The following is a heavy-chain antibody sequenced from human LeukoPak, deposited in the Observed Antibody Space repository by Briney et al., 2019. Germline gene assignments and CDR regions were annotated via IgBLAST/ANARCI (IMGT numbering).Heavy chain of an antibody. CDR3: AVPDSSGYYFAAFDI. V-gene: IGHV1-69*01. CDR1: GGTFSSYA. J-gene: IGHJ3*02. CDR2: IIPIFGTA. Sequence: SVKVSCKASGGTFSSYAISWVRQAPGQGLEWMGGIIPIFGTANYAQKFQGRVTITPDESTSTAYMELSSLRSEDTAVYYCAVPDSSGYYFAAFDIWGQGTMVTVSS. D-gene: IGHD3-22*01.